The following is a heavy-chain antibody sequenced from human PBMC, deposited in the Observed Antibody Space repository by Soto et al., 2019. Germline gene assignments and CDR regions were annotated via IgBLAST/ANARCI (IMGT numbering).Heavy chain of an antibody. CDR3: ARDLDITVLENYFDP. Sequence: QVQLVESGGGVVQPGRSLRLSCVASGFSFSSYGRHWVRQAPGKGPEWVAVIWYDGSNKHYADSVKGRFTISRDNSMQTLFLQMNTLRVEDTAVYFCARDLDITVLENYFDPWGQGTLVTVSS. CDR1: GFSFSSYG. J-gene: IGHJ5*02. V-gene: IGHV3-33*01. CDR2: IWYDGSNK. D-gene: IGHD6-19*01.